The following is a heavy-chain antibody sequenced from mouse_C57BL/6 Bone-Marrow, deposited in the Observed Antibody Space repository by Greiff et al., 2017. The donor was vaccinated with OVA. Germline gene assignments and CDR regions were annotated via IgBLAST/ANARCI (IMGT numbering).Heavy chain of an antibody. D-gene: IGHD1-1*01. CDR3: AGSSPFDY. CDR2: IYPGDGDT. CDR1: GYAFSSSW. Sequence: VQLQQSGPELVKPGASVKISCKASGYAFSSSWMNWVKQRPGKGLEWIGRIYPGDGDTNYNGKFKGKATLTADKSSSTAYMQLSSLTSEDSAVYFCAGSSPFDYWGQGTTLTVSS. J-gene: IGHJ2*01. V-gene: IGHV1-82*01.